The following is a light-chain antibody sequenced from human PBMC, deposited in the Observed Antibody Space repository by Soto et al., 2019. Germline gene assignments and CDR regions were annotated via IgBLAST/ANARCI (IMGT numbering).Light chain of an antibody. CDR2: DNN. CDR1: SSNIGNNY. CDR3: ATWDGSLPGEV. V-gene: IGLV1-51*01. J-gene: IGLJ2*01. Sequence: QSVLTQSPSVSAAPGQKVTISCSGSSSNIGNNYVSCYQQLSGTAPKLLIYDNNKRPSDIPDRFSGSKSGTSGTLDITGLQTGDEADYYCATWDGSLPGEVFGGGTKLTVL.